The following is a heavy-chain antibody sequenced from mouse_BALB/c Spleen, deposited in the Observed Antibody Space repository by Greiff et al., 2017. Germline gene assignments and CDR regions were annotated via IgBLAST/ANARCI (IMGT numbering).Heavy chain of an antibody. J-gene: IGHJ4*01. CDR3: ASHYYGYGYAMDY. Sequence: EVKLMESGPGLVKPSQSLSLTCTVTGYSIPSDYAWNWIRQFPGNKLEWMGYISYSGSTSYNPSLKSRISITRDTSKNQFFLQLNSVTTEDTATYYCASHYYGYGYAMDYWGQGTSVTISS. D-gene: IGHD1-2*01. CDR1: GYSIPSDYA. V-gene: IGHV3-2*02. CDR2: ISYSGST.